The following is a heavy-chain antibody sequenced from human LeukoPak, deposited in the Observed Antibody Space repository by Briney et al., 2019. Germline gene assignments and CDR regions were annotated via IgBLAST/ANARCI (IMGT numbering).Heavy chain of an antibody. D-gene: IGHD4-17*01. CDR3: ARDGTNYGGNLPFDY. Sequence: AASVKVSCKASGYTFTTYGITWVRQAPGQGLEWMGWINPYNGNTNYAQKLQGRVTMTTDTSTSTAYMELRSLRSGDTAVYYCARDGTNYGGNLPFDYWGQGTLVTVSS. CDR2: INPYNGNT. V-gene: IGHV1-18*01. CDR1: GYTFTTYG. J-gene: IGHJ4*02.